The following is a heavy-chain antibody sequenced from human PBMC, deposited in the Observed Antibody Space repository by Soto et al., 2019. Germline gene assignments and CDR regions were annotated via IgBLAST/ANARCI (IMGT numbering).Heavy chain of an antibody. CDR1: GGSISSGGYY. V-gene: IGHV4-31*03. Sequence: SETLSLTCTVSGGSISSGGYYWSWIRQHPGKGLEWIGYIHYSGSTYYNPSLKSRVTISVDTSKNQFSLKLSSVTAADTAVYYCARGHDSSGYSPDPYYSYDMDVWGQVTTVT. J-gene: IGHJ6*02. CDR3: ARGHDSSGYSPDPYYSYDMDV. D-gene: IGHD3-22*01. CDR2: IHYSGST.